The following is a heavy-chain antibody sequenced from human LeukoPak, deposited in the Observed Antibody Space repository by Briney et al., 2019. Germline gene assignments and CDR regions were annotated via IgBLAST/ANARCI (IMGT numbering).Heavy chain of an antibody. V-gene: IGHV4-31*03. CDR3: ARGGAGVDSYYYYGVDV. CDR2: IYYRGST. CDR1: GVSISSGGYY. J-gene: IGHJ6*02. D-gene: IGHD1-26*01. Sequence: SETLSLTCTVSGVSISSGGYYWSWIRQHPGKGLEWIGYIYYRGSTYYNPSLKSRVTISVDTSKNQFSLKLNSVTAADTAVYYCARGGAGVDSYYYYGVDVWGQGTTVTVSS.